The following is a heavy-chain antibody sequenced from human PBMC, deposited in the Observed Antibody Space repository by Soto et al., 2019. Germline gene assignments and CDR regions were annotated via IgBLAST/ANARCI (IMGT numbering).Heavy chain of an antibody. CDR3: ARDDVFCDGGRCYGVPLDV. Sequence: GGSLRLSCAASGFTVSSKYMSWVRQAPGKGLEWVSLIQSGGPTYYADSVKGRFTISRDTSENTVHLQMDSLRAEDTAVYYCARDDVFCDGGRCYGVPLDVGGKGTTATVPS. J-gene: IGHJ6*04. D-gene: IGHD2-15*01. V-gene: IGHV3-66*01. CDR1: GFTVSSKY. CDR2: IQSGGPT.